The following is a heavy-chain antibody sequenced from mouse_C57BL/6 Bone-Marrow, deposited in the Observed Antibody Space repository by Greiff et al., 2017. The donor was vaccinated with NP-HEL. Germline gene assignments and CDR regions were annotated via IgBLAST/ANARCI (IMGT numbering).Heavy chain of an antibody. V-gene: IGHV1-81*01. J-gene: IGHJ4*01. CDR2: IYPRSGNT. CDR1: GYTFTSYG. CDR3: ARLPHYYAMDY. Sequence: QVQLQQSGAELARPGSSVKLSCKASGYTFTSYGISWVKQRTGQGLEWIGEIYPRSGNTYYNEKFKGKATLTADKSSSTAYMELRSLTSEDSAVYFCARLPHYYAMDYWGQGTSVTVSS.